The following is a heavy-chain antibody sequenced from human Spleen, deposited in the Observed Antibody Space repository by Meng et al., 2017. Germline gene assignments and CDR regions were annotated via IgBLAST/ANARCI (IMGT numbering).Heavy chain of an antibody. V-gene: IGHV3-20*04. CDR2: INWNGGST. CDR3: ATLATIRDYYFDY. J-gene: IGHJ4*02. D-gene: IGHD5-12*01. CDR1: GFRFDDYD. Sequence: GESLKISCVASGFRFDDYDMSWVRQVPGKGLEWLTGINWNGGSTVYLDSVKGRFTIFRDNAKNSLYLQMSSLRPEDTALYYCATLATIRDYYFDYWGQGTLVTVSS.